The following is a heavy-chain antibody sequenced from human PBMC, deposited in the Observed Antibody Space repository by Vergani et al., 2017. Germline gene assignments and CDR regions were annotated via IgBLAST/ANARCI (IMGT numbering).Heavy chain of an antibody. Sequence: VQLVESGGGLVQPGGSLRLSCAASGFTFSSYSMNWVRRAPGKGLEWVAVIWYDGSNKYYADSVKGRFTISRDNSKNTLYLQMNSLRAEDTAVYYCARAWHYYYYYGMDVWGQGTTVTVSS. CDR3: ARAWHYYYYYGMDV. CDR1: GFTFSSYS. V-gene: IGHV3-33*08. J-gene: IGHJ6*02. CDR2: IWYDGSNK.